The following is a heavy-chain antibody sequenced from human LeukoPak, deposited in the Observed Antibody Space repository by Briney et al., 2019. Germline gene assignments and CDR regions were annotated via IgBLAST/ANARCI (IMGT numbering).Heavy chain of an antibody. CDR3: ATGGPWWEQPPQPFAFDI. Sequence: PGGSLRLSCVASVFTFGNVWMNWVREGPGKGLEWVGRIKSKIDGGTTDYAAPVKGRFTISRDDSENTVYLQMNSLKTEDTAMYYCATGGPWWEQPPQPFAFDIWGLGTKVTVSS. CDR1: VFTFGNVW. D-gene: IGHD2-15*01. CDR2: IKSKIDGGTT. J-gene: IGHJ3*02. V-gene: IGHV3-15*01.